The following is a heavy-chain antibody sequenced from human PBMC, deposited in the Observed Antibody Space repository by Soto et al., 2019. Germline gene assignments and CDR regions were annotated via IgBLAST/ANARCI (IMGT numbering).Heavy chain of an antibody. CDR3: ARTNYYDSSGYSNDAFDI. CDR1: GGSFSGYY. D-gene: IGHD3-22*01. V-gene: IGHV4-34*01. Sequence: PSETLSLTCAVYGGSFSGYYWSWIRQPPGKGLEWIGEINHSGSTNYNPSLKSRVTISVDTSKNQFSLKLSSVTAADTAVYYCARTNYYDSSGYSNDAFDIWGQGTMVTVSS. CDR2: INHSGST. J-gene: IGHJ3*02.